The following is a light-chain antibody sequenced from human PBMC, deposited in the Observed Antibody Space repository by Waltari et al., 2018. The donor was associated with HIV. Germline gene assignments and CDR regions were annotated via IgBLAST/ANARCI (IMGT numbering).Light chain of an antibody. CDR2: GAG. CDR1: QGIRTD. CDR3: VQLSSYLCT. J-gene: IGKJ1*01. Sequence: DIQMTQSPSSLSASVGDRVTIACRTSQGIRTDLGWYQQKPGKGHHRLIHGAGTLQSGGPSRFSGSQFGTEFTLTICCLQTEESAYYYCVQLSSYLCTSVQVTKVEI. V-gene: IGKV1-17*01.